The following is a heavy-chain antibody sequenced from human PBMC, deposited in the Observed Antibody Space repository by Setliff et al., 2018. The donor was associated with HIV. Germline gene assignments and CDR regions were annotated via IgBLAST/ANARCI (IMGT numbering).Heavy chain of an antibody. J-gene: IGHJ3*02. CDR3: ARDMADYYDSSGYYIPDAFDI. CDR1: GGTFSSYA. V-gene: IGHV1-69*10. D-gene: IGHD3-22*01. Sequence: SVKVSCKASGGTFSSYAISWVRQAPGQGLEWMGGIIPILGIANYAQKFQGRVTITADKSTSTAYMELSSLRSEDTAVYYCARDMADYYDSSGYYIPDAFDIWGQGTMGTVS. CDR2: IIPILGIA.